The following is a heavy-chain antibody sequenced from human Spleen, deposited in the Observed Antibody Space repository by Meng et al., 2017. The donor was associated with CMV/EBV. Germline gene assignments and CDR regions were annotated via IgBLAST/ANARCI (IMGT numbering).Heavy chain of an antibody. Sequence: LESLGQINDSGGTKNSSSLKSRVFISTDTSKKQLPLKLSSVTAADTAVYYCARGHLQYSYGSSVYNWFDPWGQGTLVTVSS. CDR3: ARGHLQYSYGSSVYNWFDP. D-gene: IGHD5-18*01. CDR2: INDSGGT. J-gene: IGHJ5*02. V-gene: IGHV4-34*01.